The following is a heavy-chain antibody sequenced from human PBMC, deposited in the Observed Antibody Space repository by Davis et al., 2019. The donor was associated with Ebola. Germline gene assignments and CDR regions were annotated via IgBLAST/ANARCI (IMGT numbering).Heavy chain of an antibody. CDR2: ISGSGSNT. J-gene: IGHJ4*02. CDR3: AREDQYNTFDY. CDR1: GFTFNNYA. V-gene: IGHV3-23*01. D-gene: IGHD1-1*01. Sequence: GESLKISCAASGFTFNNYAMTWVRQAPGKGLEWVSTISGSGSNTYYTDSVKGRFTISRDSSKNSLYLHIYSLTAEDTAVYYCAREDQYNTFDYWGQGTLVTVSS.